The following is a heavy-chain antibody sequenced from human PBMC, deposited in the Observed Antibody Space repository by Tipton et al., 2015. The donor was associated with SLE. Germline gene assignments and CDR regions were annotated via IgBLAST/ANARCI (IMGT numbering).Heavy chain of an antibody. CDR2: IIPIFGTA. D-gene: IGHD3-10*01. CDR3: ARGGITMVQGVTDV. J-gene: IGHJ6*02. CDR1: GGTFSSYA. Sequence: QSGPEVKKPGSSVKVSCKASGGTFSSYAISWVRQAPGQGLEWMGGIIPIFGTANYAQKFQGRVTMTRDTSISTAYMELSRLRSDDTAVYYCARGGITMVQGVTDVWGQGTTVTVSS. V-gene: IGHV1-69*05.